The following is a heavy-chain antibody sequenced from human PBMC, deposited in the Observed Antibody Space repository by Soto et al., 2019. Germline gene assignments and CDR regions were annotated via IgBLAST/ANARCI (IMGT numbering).Heavy chain of an antibody. CDR3: AKDGESGDVGGYYYYGMDV. D-gene: IGHD3-16*01. CDR2: ISYDGRNK. J-gene: IGHJ6*02. Sequence: QVQLVESGGGVVQPRRSLRLSCAASGVTFRSYGMHWVRQAPGKGLEWVAVISYDGRNKYYADSVKGRFTISRDNSKNTLYLQMNSLRAEDTALYYCAKDGESGDVGGYYYYGMDVWGQGTTVTVSS. CDR1: GVTFRSYG. V-gene: IGHV3-30*18.